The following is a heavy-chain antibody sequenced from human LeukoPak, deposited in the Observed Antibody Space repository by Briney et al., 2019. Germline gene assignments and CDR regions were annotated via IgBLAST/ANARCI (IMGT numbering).Heavy chain of an antibody. D-gene: IGHD6-13*01. V-gene: IGHV3-30*02. CDR3: AKDRSWSWDY. CDR2: IPYDRSDT. CDR1: GFTFSNYA. Sequence: GGSLILSCAASGFTFSNYAMHWVRQAPGKGLEWVAFIPYDRSDTYYADSVKGRFTISRDNSKNTLYLQMNSLRPEDSAIYYCAKDRSWSWDYWGQGTLVTVSS. J-gene: IGHJ4*02.